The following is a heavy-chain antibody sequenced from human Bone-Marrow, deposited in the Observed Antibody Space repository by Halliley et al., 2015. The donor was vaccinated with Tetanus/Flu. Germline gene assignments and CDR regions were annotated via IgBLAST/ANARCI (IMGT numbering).Heavy chain of an antibody. CDR1: GFTFRTYA. V-gene: IGHV3-30*18. Sequence: SLRLSCAASGFTFRTYAMHWVRQAPGKGLEWVSAISYDGSNTYYRGSVKGRFTISRDNSKDTVYMEVNSLRPEDTAVYYCAKDGYSYGPAYYFDDWGQGALVAVSS. CDR2: ISYDGSNT. CDR3: AKDGYSYGPAYYFDD. J-gene: IGHJ4*02. D-gene: IGHD1-26*01.